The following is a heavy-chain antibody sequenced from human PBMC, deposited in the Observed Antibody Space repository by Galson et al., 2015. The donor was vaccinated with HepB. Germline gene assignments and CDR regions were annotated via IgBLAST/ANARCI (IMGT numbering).Heavy chain of an antibody. D-gene: IGHD3-3*01. CDR2: MNTNTGKP. J-gene: IGHJ6*03. Sequence: SVKVSCKASGYTSTDYVVNWVRQAPGQGLEWMGWMNTNTGKPTYAPGFAGRFVFSLDTSVTTAYLQISSLETDDTAVYYCARSPLRFLDWLPYYDYYYMDVWGEGTTVTASS. CDR3: ARSPLRFLDWLPYYDYYYMDV. CDR1: GYTSTDYV. V-gene: IGHV7-4-1*02.